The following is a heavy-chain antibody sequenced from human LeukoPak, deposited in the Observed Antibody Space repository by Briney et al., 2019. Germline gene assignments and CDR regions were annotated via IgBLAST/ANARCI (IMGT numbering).Heavy chain of an antibody. CDR1: GFTFNTYG. J-gene: IGHJ4*02. CDR2: IWYDGSKK. V-gene: IGHV3-33*01. D-gene: IGHD1-26*01. Sequence: GRSLRLSCAASGFTFNTYGMHWVRQPPGKELEWVAFIWYDGSKKYYADSVKGRFTISRDNSKSTLYLQMNSLRAEDTAVYHCARATGELRTYYFDYWGQGTLVTVSS. CDR3: ARATGELRTYYFDY.